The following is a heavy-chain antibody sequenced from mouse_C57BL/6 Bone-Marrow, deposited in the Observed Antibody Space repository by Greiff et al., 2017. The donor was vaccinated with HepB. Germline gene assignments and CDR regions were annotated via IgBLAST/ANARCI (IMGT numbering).Heavy chain of an antibody. CDR3: ARRLYYFDY. CDR1: GYTFTDYY. V-gene: IGHV1-19*01. CDR2: INPYNGGT. Sequence: EVKLQESGPVLVKPGASVKMSCKASGYTFTDYYMNWVKQSHGKSLEWIGVINPYNGGTSYNQKFKGKATLTVDKSSSTAYMELNSLTSEDSAVYYCARRLYYFDYWGQGTTLTVSS. J-gene: IGHJ2*01.